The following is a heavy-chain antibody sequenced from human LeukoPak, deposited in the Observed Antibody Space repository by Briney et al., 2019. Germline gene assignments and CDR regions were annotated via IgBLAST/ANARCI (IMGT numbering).Heavy chain of an antibody. Sequence: PSETLSLTCTVSGGSISSGSYYWSWIRQPAGKGLEWIGRIYPSGSTNYNPSLKSRVTISVDTSKNQFSLKLSSVTAADTAVYYCARGKYRQQLVKPYYYYYYMDVWGKGTTVTVSS. CDR1: GGSISSGSYY. D-gene: IGHD6-13*01. CDR2: IYPSGST. CDR3: ARGKYRQQLVKPYYYYYYMDV. V-gene: IGHV4-61*02. J-gene: IGHJ6*03.